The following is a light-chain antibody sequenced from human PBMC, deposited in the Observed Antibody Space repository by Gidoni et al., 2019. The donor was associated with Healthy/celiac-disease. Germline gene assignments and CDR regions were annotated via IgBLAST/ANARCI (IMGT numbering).Light chain of an antibody. CDR3: QQRSNWPT. V-gene: IGKV3-11*01. J-gene: IGKJ5*01. CDR2: DAS. Sequence: EIVLTQPPAPLSLSPGERATLSCRASPSVSSYLAWYQQKPGQAPRLLIYDASNRATGIPARFSGSGSGTDITLTISSLGPEDFAVYYCQQRSNWPTFGQGTRLEIK. CDR1: PSVSSY.